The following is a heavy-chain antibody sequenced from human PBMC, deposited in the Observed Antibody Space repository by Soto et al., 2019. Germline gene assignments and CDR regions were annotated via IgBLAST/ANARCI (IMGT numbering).Heavy chain of an antibody. D-gene: IGHD3-9*01. CDR1: GFTFSDYS. CDR2: ISRTSSYI. CDR3: VKDKKYDILSAWDAPDI. Sequence: GGSLRLSCAASGFTFSDYSMNWVRQAPGKGLEWVASISRTSSYIYYADPVKGRFTISRDNSKNTLHLQMNNLRAEDTAIYYCVKDKKYDILSAWDAPDIWGHGTLVTVSS. J-gene: IGHJ3*02. V-gene: IGHV3-21*04.